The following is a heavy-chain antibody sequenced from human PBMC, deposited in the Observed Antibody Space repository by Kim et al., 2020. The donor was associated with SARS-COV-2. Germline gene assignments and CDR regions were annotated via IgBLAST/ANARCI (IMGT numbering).Heavy chain of an antibody. CDR1: DGSISSGYY. J-gene: IGHJ4*02. Sequence: SETLSLTCTVSDGSISSGYYWGWIRQPPGKGLEWIATVYYSGTTYYNPSLKSRVTASVDTSNNQFSLSLSSVTAADTAVYYCAHDSSCYGKFDNWGQGTL. CDR3: AHDSSCYGKFDN. V-gene: IGHV4-39*01. CDR2: VYYSGTT. D-gene: IGHD3-22*01.